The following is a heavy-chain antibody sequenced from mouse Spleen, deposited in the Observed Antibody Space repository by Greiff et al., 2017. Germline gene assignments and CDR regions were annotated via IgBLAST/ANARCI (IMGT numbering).Heavy chain of an antibody. CDR1: GFNIKDTY. CDR3: ARSDYYGSSIFAY. J-gene: IGHJ3*01. CDR2: IDPANGNT. V-gene: IGHV14-3*02. Sequence: VQLQQSGAELVKPGASVKLSCTASGFNIKDTYMHWVKQRPEQGLEWIGRIDPANGNTKYDPKFQGKATITADTSSNTAYLQLSSLTSEDTAVYYCARSDYYGSSIFAYWGQGTLVTVSA. D-gene: IGHD1-1*01.